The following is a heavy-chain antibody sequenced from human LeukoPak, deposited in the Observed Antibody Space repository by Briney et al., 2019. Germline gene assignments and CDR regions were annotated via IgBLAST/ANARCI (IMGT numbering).Heavy chain of an antibody. J-gene: IGHJ4*02. V-gene: IGHV3-23*01. CDR3: AKGTYYYGSGSYSIFDY. CDR2: ISGSGGST. CDR1: GFTFSSYA. D-gene: IGHD3-10*01. Sequence: GGSLRLSYAASGFTFSSYAMSWVRQAPGKGLEWVSAISGSGGSTYYADSVKGRFTISRDNSKNTLYLQMNSLRAEDTAVYYCAKGTYYYGSGSYSIFDYWGQGTLVTVSS.